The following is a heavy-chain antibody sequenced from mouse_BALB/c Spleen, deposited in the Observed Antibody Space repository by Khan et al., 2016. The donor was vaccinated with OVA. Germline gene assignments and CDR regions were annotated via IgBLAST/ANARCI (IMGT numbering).Heavy chain of an antibody. CDR3: ASTHYYSSSLYAISY. CDR1: GYTFTSNW. D-gene: IGHD1-1*01. CDR2: FAPGSGST. J-gene: IGHJ4*01. Sequence: DLVKPGASVKLSFKASGYTFTSNWINWIKQRPGSGLEWIGRFAPGSGSTYYNELFNGTATLTADTSSSTTYIQLSSLSSEDSAVSISASTHYYSSSLYAISYSGQGTSVTVSS. V-gene: IGHV1S41*01.